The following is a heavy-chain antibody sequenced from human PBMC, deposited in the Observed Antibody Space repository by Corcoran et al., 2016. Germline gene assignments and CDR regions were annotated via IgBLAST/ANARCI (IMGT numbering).Heavy chain of an antibody. V-gene: IGHV3-15*07. CDR3: TTLTMIVVVDY. J-gene: IGHJ4*02. Sequence: EVQLVESGGGLVKLGGSLRLSCAASGFTFSNAWMNWVRQAPGKGLEWVGRIKSKTDGGTTDYAAPVKGRVPIARDDSKNTLYLQMKSLKTEDTAVYYCTTLTMIVVVDYWGQGTLVTVSS. D-gene: IGHD3-22*01. CDR2: IKSKTDGGTT. CDR1: GFTFSNAW.